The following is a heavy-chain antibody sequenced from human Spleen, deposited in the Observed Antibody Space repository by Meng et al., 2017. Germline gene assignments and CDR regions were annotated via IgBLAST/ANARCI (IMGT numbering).Heavy chain of an antibody. CDR2: INPKSGDT. D-gene: IGHD4-11*01. Sequence: QVQLVQSGAEVKKPGASVKVSCKASGYTFPDYWLHWVRRAPGQGLEWMGRINPKSGDTHYAQRFQGRVTITWDTSTSTVYMELSSLKSEDTALYYCAGSNSRYYFDFWGQGTLVTVSS. J-gene: IGHJ4*02. CDR1: GYTFPDYW. CDR3: AGSNSRYYFDF. V-gene: IGHV1-2*06.